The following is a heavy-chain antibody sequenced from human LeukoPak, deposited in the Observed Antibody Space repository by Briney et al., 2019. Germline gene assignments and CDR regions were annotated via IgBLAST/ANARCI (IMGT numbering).Heavy chain of an antibody. Sequence: GGSLRLSCAASGFTFINYRMNWVSQAPGKGLEWVSSISTSRSYIYYADSVKGRFTISRDNAKNSLYLQMNSLRAEDTAVYYCARDGDYYGSGSYRDGFDIWGQGTMVTVSS. J-gene: IGHJ3*02. V-gene: IGHV3-21*01. CDR3: ARDGDYYGSGSYRDGFDI. CDR1: GFTFINYR. D-gene: IGHD3-10*01. CDR2: ISTSRSYI.